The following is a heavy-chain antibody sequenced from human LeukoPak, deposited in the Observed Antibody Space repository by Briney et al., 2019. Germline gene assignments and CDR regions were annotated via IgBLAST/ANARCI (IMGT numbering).Heavy chain of an antibody. Sequence: SVKVSCKASGGTFSSYAISWVRQAPGQGLEWMGGIIPIFGTANYAQKFQGRVTITADESTSTAYMELSSLRSEDTAVYYCARSQGMGSYYDFWTGGEDFDYWGQGTPVTVSS. CDR3: ARSQGMGSYYDFWTGGEDFDY. J-gene: IGHJ4*02. V-gene: IGHV1-69*01. CDR2: IIPIFGTA. CDR1: GGTFSSYA. D-gene: IGHD3-3*01.